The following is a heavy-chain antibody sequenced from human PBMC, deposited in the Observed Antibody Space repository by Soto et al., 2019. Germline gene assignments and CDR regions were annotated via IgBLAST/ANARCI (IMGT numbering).Heavy chain of an antibody. CDR2: IWFDGSNK. CDR3: ARGFPRRLISAPFDY. J-gene: IGHJ4*02. CDR1: GFTFSSCG. V-gene: IGHV3-33*01. Sequence: QEQLVESGGGVVQPGRSLRLSCAASGFTFSSCGMHWVRQAPGKGLEWVAVIWFDGSNKYYADSVKGRFTISRDNSKNTLYLQMNTLRADDTAVYYCARGFPRRLISAPFDYWGQGALVTASS. D-gene: IGHD6-6*01.